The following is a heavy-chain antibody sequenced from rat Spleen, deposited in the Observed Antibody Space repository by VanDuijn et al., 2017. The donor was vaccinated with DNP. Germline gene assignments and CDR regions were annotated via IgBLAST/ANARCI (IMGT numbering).Heavy chain of an antibody. CDR1: GFTFSSFP. CDR3: TRGANWEGNWFAY. V-gene: IGHV5-46*01. Sequence: EVQLVESGGGLVQPGRSMKLSCAASGFTFSSFPMAWVRQAPTTGLEWVATIDTGGTTTYYRDSVKGRFTISRDNAISTLYLQMNSLRSEDTATYYCTRGANWEGNWFAYWGQGTLVTVSS. J-gene: IGHJ3*01. D-gene: IGHD5-1*01. CDR2: IDTGGTTT.